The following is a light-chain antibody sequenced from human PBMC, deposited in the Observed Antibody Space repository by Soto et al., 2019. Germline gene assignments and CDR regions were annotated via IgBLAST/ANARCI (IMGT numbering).Light chain of an antibody. CDR3: QQYHSYWT. CDR1: ESISRW. CDR2: KAS. J-gene: IGKJ1*01. Sequence: DIQMTQSPSTLSTSVGDRVTITCRASESISRWLAWYQQKPGKPPNLLIYKASTLGSGVPSRFSGTGSGTEFTLTISSLQPDDFATYYCQQYHSYWTFGQGTKVEIK. V-gene: IGKV1-5*03.